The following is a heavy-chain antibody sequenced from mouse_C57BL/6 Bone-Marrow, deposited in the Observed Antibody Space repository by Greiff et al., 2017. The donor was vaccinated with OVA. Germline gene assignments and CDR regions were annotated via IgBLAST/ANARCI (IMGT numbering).Heavy chain of an antibody. D-gene: IGHD1-1*01. V-gene: IGHV1-19*01. CDR1: GYTFTDYY. CDR3: AIPSIYYYGNSSFDY. J-gene: IGHJ2*01. CDR2: INPYNGGT. Sequence: EVQLKESGPVLVKPGASVKMSCKASGYTFTDYYMNWVKQSHGKSLEWIGVINPYNGGTSYNQKLKGKATLTVDKTSSTTYMELNSLTSEDSAVCYCAIPSIYYYGNSSFDYWGQGTTLTVSS.